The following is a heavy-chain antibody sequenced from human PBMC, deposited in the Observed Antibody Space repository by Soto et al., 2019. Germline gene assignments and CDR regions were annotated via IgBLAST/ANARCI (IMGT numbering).Heavy chain of an antibody. J-gene: IGHJ6*02. CDR2: IIPILNSP. CDR3: AREAPYCTSATCPKFYDMDV. Sequence: SVKVSCKASVGTFGSYAITWVRRAPGQGLEWVGGIIPILNSPAYAQKFQARVVITADEITNTAYMELNSLRFDDTAVYYCAREAPYCTSATCPKFYDMDVWGQGTTVTVSS. CDR1: VGTFGSYA. V-gene: IGHV1-69*13. D-gene: IGHD2-2*01.